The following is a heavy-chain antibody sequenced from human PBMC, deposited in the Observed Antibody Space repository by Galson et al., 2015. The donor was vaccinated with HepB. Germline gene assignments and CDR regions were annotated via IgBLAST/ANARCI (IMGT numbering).Heavy chain of an antibody. D-gene: IGHD3-9*01. J-gene: IGHJ5*01. V-gene: IGHV3-23*01. Sequence: SLRLSCAASGFAFSNYAMRWVRQAPGKGLEWVPAIGGSGVTTYYADSVKGRFTISRDNSRNTLFLQMNSLRVDDTAVYYCAKDEIHGLKLRYFDWLDFWGQGTLVTVSS. CDR1: GFAFSNYA. CDR2: IGGSGVTT. CDR3: AKDEIHGLKLRYFDWLDF.